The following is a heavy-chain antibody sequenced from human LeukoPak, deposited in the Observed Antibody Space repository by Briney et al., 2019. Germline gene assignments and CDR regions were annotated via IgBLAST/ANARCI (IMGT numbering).Heavy chain of an antibody. CDR1: GFTFSAYV. J-gene: IGHJ4*01. CDR3: ARDGGYTGGWTYGAGDY. D-gene: IGHD2-8*02. V-gene: IGHV3-30*04. CDR2: ISNDGNDK. Sequence: PGGCLRLSCAASGFTFSAYVMHWVRQAPGKGLECVAVISNDGNDKYYGDSVKGRFSISRDNSKNTLYLQMSSLRTEDTAVYYCARDGGYTGGWTYGAGDYWGQGTLVTVSS.